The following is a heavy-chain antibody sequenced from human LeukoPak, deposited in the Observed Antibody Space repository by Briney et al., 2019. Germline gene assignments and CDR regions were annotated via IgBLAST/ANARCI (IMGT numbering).Heavy chain of an antibody. V-gene: IGHV3-9*01. Sequence: GGSLRLSCAASGFTFDDYAMHWVRQAPGKGLEWVSGISWNSGSIGYADSVKGRFTISRDNAKNSLYLQTNSLRAEDTALYYCAKDIDYDILAPPFDYWGQGTLVTVSS. J-gene: IGHJ4*02. D-gene: IGHD3-9*01. CDR2: ISWNSGSI. CDR1: GFTFDDYA. CDR3: AKDIDYDILAPPFDY.